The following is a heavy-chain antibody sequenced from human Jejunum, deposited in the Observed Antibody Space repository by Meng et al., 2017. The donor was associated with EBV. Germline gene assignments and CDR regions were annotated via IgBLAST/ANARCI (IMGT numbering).Heavy chain of an antibody. CDR3: ARDERLGPYYFEY. J-gene: IGHJ4*02. D-gene: IGHD1-1*01. CDR2: INTGNGDT. Sequence: QVQLGQAGAEVKKPGGSVKISCRASGYTFKTYGIHWLRQAPGERLELMGWINTGNGDTLYAQKFQGRVTITRDTSANTVYMDLSSLLSEDTAMYYCARDERLGPYYFEYWGQGTLVTVSS. CDR1: GYTFKTYG. V-gene: IGHV1-3*04.